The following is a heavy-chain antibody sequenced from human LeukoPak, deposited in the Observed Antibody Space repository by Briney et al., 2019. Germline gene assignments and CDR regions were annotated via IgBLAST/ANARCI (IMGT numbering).Heavy chain of an antibody. V-gene: IGHV1-18*01. CDR1: GYTFTSYG. CDR2: ISAYNGNT. Sequence: GASVKVSCKASGYTFTSYGISWVRQAPGQGLEWMGWISAYNGNTNYAQKIQGRVTMTTDTSTSTAYMELRSLRSDDTAVYYCARDLPYSSSWESIDYWGQGTLVTVSS. CDR3: ARDLPYSSSWESIDY. J-gene: IGHJ4*02. D-gene: IGHD6-13*01.